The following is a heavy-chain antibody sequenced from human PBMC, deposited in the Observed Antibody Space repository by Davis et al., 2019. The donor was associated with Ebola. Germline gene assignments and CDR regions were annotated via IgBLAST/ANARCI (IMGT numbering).Heavy chain of an antibody. V-gene: IGHV1-69*04. CDR2: IIPVVDTK. D-gene: IGHD5-18*01. J-gene: IGHJ6*04. CDR1: RYTFKSYV. Sequence: SVKVSCKASRYTFKSYVMDWVRQAPGQGLEWMGRIIPVVDTKDYAQKFQGRVTLTADKATNTAYMELSGLRFDDTAVYYCARKGSVAAPRYSYGSRAGGYYGMDVWGKGTTVTVSS. CDR3: ARKGSVAAPRYSYGSRAGGYYGMDV.